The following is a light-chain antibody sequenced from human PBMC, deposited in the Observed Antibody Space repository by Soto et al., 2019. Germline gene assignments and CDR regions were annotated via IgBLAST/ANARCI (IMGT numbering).Light chain of an antibody. CDR3: QQYNSYWT. CDR2: AAS. V-gene: IGKV3-15*01. J-gene: IGKJ1*01. Sequence: ATLSSVPGDRVTLSCRASQYINTRLAWYQHGPGQAPRLLIYAASTRATGIPARFSGSGSGTEFTLTISSLQPDDFATYYCQQYNSYWTFGQGTKVDIK. CDR1: QYINTR.